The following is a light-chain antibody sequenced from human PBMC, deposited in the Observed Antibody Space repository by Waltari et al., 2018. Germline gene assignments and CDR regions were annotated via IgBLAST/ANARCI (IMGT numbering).Light chain of an antibody. CDR2: DTP. J-gene: IGKJ4*01. V-gene: IGKV3-11*01. Sequence: EIVLTQSPATLSLSPGERATLSCRASQSVSYYLAWYQQRPGQAPRLLIYDTPRRATGIPDRFSGSGSETDFTLTISSLEPEDFAVYYCQQRRNWPLTFGGGTKVEIK. CDR1: QSVSYY. CDR3: QQRRNWPLT.